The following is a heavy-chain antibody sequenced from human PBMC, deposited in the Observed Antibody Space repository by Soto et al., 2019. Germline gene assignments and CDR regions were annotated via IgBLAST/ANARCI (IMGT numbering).Heavy chain of an antibody. CDR3: ARGLLYCSGGSCYSGSDYYYYGMDV. J-gene: IGHJ6*02. CDR2: INAGNGNT. Sequence: ASVKVSCKASGYTFTSYAMHWVRQAPGQRLEWMGWINAGNGNTKYSQRFQGRVTITRDTSASTAYMELSSLRSEDTAVYYCARGLLYCSGGSCYSGSDYYYYGMDVWGQGTTGIVS. V-gene: IGHV1-3*01. CDR1: GYTFTSYA. D-gene: IGHD2-15*01.